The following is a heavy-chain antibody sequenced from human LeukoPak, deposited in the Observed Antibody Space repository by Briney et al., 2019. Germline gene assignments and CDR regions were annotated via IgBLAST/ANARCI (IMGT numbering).Heavy chain of an antibody. D-gene: IGHD5-18*01. J-gene: IGHJ4*02. CDR2: IYYSGST. CDR1: GGSTSSSSYY. CDR3: ARVATAMDYYFDY. Sequence: SETLSLTCTVSGGSTSSSSYYWGWIRQPPGKGLEWIGYIYYSGSTNYNPSLKSRVTISVDTSKNQFSLKLSSVTAANTAVYYCARVATAMDYYFDYWGQGTLVTVSS. V-gene: IGHV4-61*05.